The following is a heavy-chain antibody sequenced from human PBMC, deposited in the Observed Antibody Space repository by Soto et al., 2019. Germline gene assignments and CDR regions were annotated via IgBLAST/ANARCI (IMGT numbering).Heavy chain of an antibody. J-gene: IGHJ6*03. CDR2: IWYDGSNK. CDR3: ARDQEYGSGSPYYYYYYMDV. D-gene: IGHD3-10*01. V-gene: IGHV3-33*01. Sequence: GGSLRLSCAASGFTFSSYGMHWVRQAPGKGLEWVAVIWYDGSNKYYADSVKGRFTISRDNSKNTLYLQMNSLRAEDTAVYYCARDQEYGSGSPYYYYYYMDVWGKGTTVTVSS. CDR1: GFTFSSYG.